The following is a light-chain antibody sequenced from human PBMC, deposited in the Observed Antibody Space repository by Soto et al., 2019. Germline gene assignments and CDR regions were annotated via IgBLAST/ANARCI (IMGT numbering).Light chain of an antibody. CDR3: QSYDSSLSTHV. CDR2: GNS. J-gene: IGLJ1*01. V-gene: IGLV1-40*01. CDR1: SSNIGAGYD. Sequence: QSALTQPHSVSGAPVQRVTISCTGSSSNIGAGYDVHWYQQLPGTAPKLLIYGNSNRPSGVPDRFSGSKSGTSASLAITGLQAEDEADYYCQSYDSSLSTHVFGTGTKVTVL.